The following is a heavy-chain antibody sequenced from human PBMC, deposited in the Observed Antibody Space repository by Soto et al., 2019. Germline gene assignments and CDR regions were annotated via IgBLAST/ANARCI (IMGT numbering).Heavy chain of an antibody. CDR3: ARGRDGMALPWSER. CDR2: TYYRSKWFN. V-gene: IGHV6-1*01. D-gene: IGHD1-7*01. J-gene: IGHJ5*02. Sequence: PSQTLSLTCAISGDSVSSNSAVWNWIRQSPSRGLEWLGRTYYRSKWFNEYAISVKSRITIIPDTSKNQFSLQLNSVTPEDTALYYCARGRDGMALPWSERWGKGTMVTVSS. CDR1: GDSVSSNSAV.